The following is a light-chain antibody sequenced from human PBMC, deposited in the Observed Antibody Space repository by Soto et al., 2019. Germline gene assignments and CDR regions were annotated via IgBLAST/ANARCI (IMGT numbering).Light chain of an antibody. CDR2: EVS. Sequence: QSALTQPASVSGSPGQSITISCTGTSSDVGGYNYVSWYLQHPGKAPKLMIYEVSDRPSGVSNRFSGSKSGNTASLTISGLQAEDEADYYCSSYTGASTFVFGTGTQLTVL. CDR1: SSDVGGYNY. J-gene: IGLJ1*01. V-gene: IGLV2-14*01. CDR3: SSYTGASTFV.